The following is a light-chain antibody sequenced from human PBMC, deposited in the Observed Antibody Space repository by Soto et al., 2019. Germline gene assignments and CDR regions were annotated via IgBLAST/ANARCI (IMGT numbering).Light chain of an antibody. CDR1: QNINSY. CDR3: QQRSSWPFT. V-gene: IGKV3-11*01. Sequence: EIVLTQSPATLSLSPGERATLSCRASQNINSYLAWYQQKPGQAPRLLIYATSNRATGIPARFSGSGSGTDFTLSISSLAPEDFAVYYCQQRSSWPFTFGPGTKVDIK. J-gene: IGKJ3*01. CDR2: ATS.